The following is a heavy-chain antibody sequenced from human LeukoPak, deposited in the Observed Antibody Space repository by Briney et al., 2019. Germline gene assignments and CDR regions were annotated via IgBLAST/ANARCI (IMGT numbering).Heavy chain of an antibody. CDR3: ARVDYGDYYFDY. J-gene: IGHJ4*02. CDR1: GFTFSTYS. V-gene: IGHV3-48*01. CDR2: ISGSSSTI. D-gene: IGHD4-17*01. Sequence: GGSLRLSCAASGFTFSTYSMNWVRQAPGKGLEWVSYISGSSSTIYYADSVKGRFTISRDNAKNSLYLQMNSLRAEDTAVYYCARVDYGDYYFDYWGQGTLVTVSS.